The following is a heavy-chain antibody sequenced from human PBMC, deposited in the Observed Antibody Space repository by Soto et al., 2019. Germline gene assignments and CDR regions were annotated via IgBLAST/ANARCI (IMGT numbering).Heavy chain of an antibody. D-gene: IGHD4-17*01. CDR2: IYSGGST. CDR3: ARGGLEAPFDY. J-gene: IGHJ4*02. V-gene: IGHV3-53*01. Sequence: PGGSLRLSCAASGFTVISNYMSWVRQAPGKGLEWVSVIYSGGSTYYADSVKGRFTISRDNSKNTLYLQMNSLRAEDTAVYYCARGGLEAPFDYWGQGTLVTVSS. CDR1: GFTVISNY.